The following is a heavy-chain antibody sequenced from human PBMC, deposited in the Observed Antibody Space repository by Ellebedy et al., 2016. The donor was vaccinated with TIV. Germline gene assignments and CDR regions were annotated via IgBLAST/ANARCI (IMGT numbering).Heavy chain of an antibody. V-gene: IGHV1-2*02. CDR2: LNPNSGGT. D-gene: IGHD1-26*01. CDR3: TRDDRFSGTWYSAYFQY. J-gene: IGHJ1*01. CDR1: GYTFTGYY. Sequence: ASVKVSCXASGYTFTGYYMHWVRQPPGQGLEWMGWLNPNSGGTNYAPKFRGRLTLTIDTSTSTAYMELRSLGSDDTAVYYCTRDDRFSGTWYSAYFQYWGQGTLVTVSS.